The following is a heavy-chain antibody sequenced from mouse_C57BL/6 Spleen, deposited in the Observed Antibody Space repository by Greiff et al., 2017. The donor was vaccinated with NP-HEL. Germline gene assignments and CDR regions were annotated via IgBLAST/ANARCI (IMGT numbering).Heavy chain of an antibody. D-gene: IGHD2-3*01. CDR3: AREGLLGFDY. V-gene: IGHV5-4*01. Sequence: EVMLVESGGGLVKPGGSLKLSCAASGFTFSSYAMSWVRQTPEKRLEWVATISDGGSYTYYPDNVKGRFTISRDNAKNNLYLQMSHLKSEDTAMYYCAREGLLGFDYWGQGTTLTVSS. CDR1: GFTFSSYA. J-gene: IGHJ2*01. CDR2: ISDGGSYT.